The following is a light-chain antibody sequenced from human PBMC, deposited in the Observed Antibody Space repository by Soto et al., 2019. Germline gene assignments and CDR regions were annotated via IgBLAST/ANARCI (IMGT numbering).Light chain of an antibody. CDR1: QTISIY. J-gene: IGKJ4*02. CDR3: HQHTRMPPT. CDR2: DAS. V-gene: IGKV3-11*01. Sequence: EIVLTQSPATLSSSPGERATLSCRASQTISIYLAWYQQKPGQAPRLLIYDASNMDTGIPSRFSGSGSGTDFTLTISSLEPEDFAAYYCHQHTRMPPTFGEGTKVEI.